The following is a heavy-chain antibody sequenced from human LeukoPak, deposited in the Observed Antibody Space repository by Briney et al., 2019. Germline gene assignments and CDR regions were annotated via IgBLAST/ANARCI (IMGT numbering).Heavy chain of an antibody. D-gene: IGHD3-22*01. CDR1: GGSISGYY. J-gene: IGHJ4*02. Sequence: PSETLSLTCTVSGGSISGYYWSWIRQPPGEGLEWIGYIYYSGSTNYNPSLKSRVTISVDTSKNQFSLKLSSVTAADTAVYYCARHDTHDSSSYYPLDYWGQGTLVTVFS. CDR2: IYYSGST. V-gene: IGHV4-59*08. CDR3: ARHDTHDSSSYYPLDY.